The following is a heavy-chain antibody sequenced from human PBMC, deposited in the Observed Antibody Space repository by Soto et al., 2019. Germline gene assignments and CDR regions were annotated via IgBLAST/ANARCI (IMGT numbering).Heavy chain of an antibody. CDR2: IHYSGST. CDR1: GGSISSDF. Sequence: PSETLSLTCTVSGGSISSDFWTWIRQPPGKTLEWIGYIHYSGSTNYNPSLKSRLTISVDMSKNQFSLNLTSVTAADTAVYYCARHSYYSNPLRFDPWGQGTLVTSPQ. D-gene: IGHD4-4*01. CDR3: ARHSYYSNPLRFDP. J-gene: IGHJ5*02. V-gene: IGHV4-59*08.